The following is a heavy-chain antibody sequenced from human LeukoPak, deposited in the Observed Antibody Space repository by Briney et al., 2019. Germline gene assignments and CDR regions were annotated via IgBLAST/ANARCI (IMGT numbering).Heavy chain of an antibody. CDR2: ISGSGGST. Sequence: GGSLRLSCAASGFTFSSYGMSWVRQAPGKGLEWVSAISGSGGSTYYADSVKGRFTISRDNAKNSLYLQMNSLRAEDTAVYYCARALPIFGVVIIGGFDYWGQGTLVTVSS. CDR3: ARALPIFGVVIIGGFDY. D-gene: IGHD3-3*01. CDR1: GFTFSSYG. J-gene: IGHJ4*02. V-gene: IGHV3-23*01.